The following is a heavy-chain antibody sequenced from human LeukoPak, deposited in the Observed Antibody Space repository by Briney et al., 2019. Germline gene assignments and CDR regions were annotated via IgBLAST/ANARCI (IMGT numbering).Heavy chain of an antibody. CDR2: INHSGST. J-gene: IGHJ5*02. V-gene: IGHV4-34*01. Sequence: GSLRLSCAASGFTVSSNYMSWIRQPPGKGLEWIGEINHSGSTNYNPSLKSRVTISVDTSKNQFSLKLSSVTAADTAVYYCARLQFNWFDPWGQGTLVTVSS. CDR1: GFTVSSNY. D-gene: IGHD4-11*01. CDR3: ARLQFNWFDP.